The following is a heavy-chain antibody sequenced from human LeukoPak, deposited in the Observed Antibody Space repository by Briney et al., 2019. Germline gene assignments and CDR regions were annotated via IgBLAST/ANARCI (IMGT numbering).Heavy chain of an antibody. Sequence: GGSLRLSCAASGFTFSNAWMNWVRQAPGKGLEWVGRSKRKIDGGTTDYAAPVTSRFSTSRDDSKNMLYLQMNSLRSEDTAVYYCVADYGEADGGWWYGMDVWGQGTTVTVSS. CDR2: SKRKIDGGTT. V-gene: IGHV3-15*07. D-gene: IGHD4-17*01. CDR1: GFTFSNAW. CDR3: VADYGEADGGWWYGMDV. J-gene: IGHJ6*02.